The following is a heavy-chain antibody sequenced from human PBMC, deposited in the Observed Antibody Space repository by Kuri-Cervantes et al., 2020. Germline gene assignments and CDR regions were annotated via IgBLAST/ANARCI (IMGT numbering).Heavy chain of an antibody. V-gene: IGHV3-30-3*01. CDR1: GFTFSRRT. Sequence: GGSLRLSCEGSGFTFSRRTLNWVRQAPGKGLEWVGFISYDGSNKYYADSVQGRFTISRDNSNNTLYLQMNSLRAEDTALYYCARVIYDYVWGTYRDAFDIWGQGTMVTVSS. D-gene: IGHD3-16*02. J-gene: IGHJ3*02. CDR3: ARVIYDYVWGTYRDAFDI. CDR2: ISYDGSNK.